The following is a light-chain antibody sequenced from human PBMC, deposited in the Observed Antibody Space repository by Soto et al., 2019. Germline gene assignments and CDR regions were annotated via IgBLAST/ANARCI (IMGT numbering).Light chain of an antibody. CDR1: SSNIGAGYD. CDR3: AGWEDSLNGVG. CDR2: GNS. V-gene: IGLV1-40*01. J-gene: IGLJ2*01. Sequence: QSVLTQPPSVSGAPGQRVTISCTGSSSNIGAGYDVHWYQQLPGTAPKLLIYGNSNRPSGVPDRFSGSKSGTSASLAISGLRSEDEADYYCAGWEDSLNGVGFGGGTKLTVL.